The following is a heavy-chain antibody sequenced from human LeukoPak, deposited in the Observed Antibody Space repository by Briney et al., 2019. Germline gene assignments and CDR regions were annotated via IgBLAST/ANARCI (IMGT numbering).Heavy chain of an antibody. CDR1: GYTFTGYY. Sequence: GASVKVSCKASGYTFTGYYMHWVRQAPGQGLEWMGWINPNSGGTNYAQKFQGRVTMTRDTSISTAYMELSRLRSDDTAVYYCARDYLTMIAVEFGYWGQGTLVTVSS. CDR2: INPNSGGT. D-gene: IGHD3-22*01. V-gene: IGHV1-2*02. CDR3: ARDYLTMIAVEFGY. J-gene: IGHJ4*02.